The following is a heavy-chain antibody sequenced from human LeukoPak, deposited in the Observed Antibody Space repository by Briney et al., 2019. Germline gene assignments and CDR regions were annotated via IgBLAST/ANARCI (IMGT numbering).Heavy chain of an antibody. D-gene: IGHD6-19*01. Sequence: PGGSLRLSCAASGFSFDYYAMSWVRQAPGKGLEWVSTITDNSGRTYYADSAKGRFTISRDNSKSTLFLQMNSLRAEDTAVYYCANTSHSSGWSAGGDLWGHGTLVTVSS. CDR3: ANTSHSSGWSAGGDL. V-gene: IGHV3-23*01. CDR2: ITDNSGRT. CDR1: GFSFDYYA. J-gene: IGHJ5*02.